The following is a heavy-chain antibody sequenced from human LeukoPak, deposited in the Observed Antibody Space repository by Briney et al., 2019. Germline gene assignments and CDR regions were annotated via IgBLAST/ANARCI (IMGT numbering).Heavy chain of an antibody. CDR2: IYHSGST. J-gene: IGHJ5*02. D-gene: IGHD4-17*01. CDR1: GGSISSSNW. CDR3: ARGGLNGDYGKEVWFDP. Sequence: PSGTLSLTCAVSGGSISSSNWWNWVRQPPGKGLEWIGEIYHSGSTNYNPSLKTRVTISVDRSKNLFFLKLSSVTAADTAVYYCARGGLNGDYGKEVWFDPWGQGTLVTVSS. V-gene: IGHV4-4*02.